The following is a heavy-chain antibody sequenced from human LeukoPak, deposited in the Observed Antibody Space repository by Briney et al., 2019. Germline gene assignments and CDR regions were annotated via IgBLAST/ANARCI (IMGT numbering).Heavy chain of an antibody. J-gene: IGHJ3*02. CDR1: GYTFTGYY. D-gene: IGHD1-26*01. CDR2: INPNSGGT. Sequence: ASVKVSYKASGYTFTGYYMHWVRQAPGQGLEWMGWINPNSGGTNYAQEFQGRVTMTRDTSISTAYMELSRLRSDDTAVYYCASGSYARDAFDIWGQGTMVTVSS. V-gene: IGHV1-2*02. CDR3: ASGSYARDAFDI.